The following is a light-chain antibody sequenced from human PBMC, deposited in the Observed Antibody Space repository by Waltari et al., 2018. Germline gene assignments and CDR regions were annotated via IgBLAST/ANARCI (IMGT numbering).Light chain of an antibody. J-gene: IGKJ2*01. CDR1: QSVSSN. CDR2: DAS. CDR3: QQYNDWPPGYT. Sequence: EIVMTQSPGTLSVSPGEIATLSCRASQSVSSNLAWYQQKPGQAPRLLIHDASTRATGVPARFSGSGSGTEFTLTISSLQSEDFAVYYCQQYNDWPPGYTFGQGTKLEI. V-gene: IGKV3-15*01.